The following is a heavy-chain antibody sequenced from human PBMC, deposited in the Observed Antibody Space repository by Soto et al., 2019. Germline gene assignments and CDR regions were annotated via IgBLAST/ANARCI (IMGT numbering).Heavy chain of an antibody. D-gene: IGHD3-16*01. CDR1: GFTFSSYS. CDR3: ASFGRPLN. J-gene: IGHJ4*02. Sequence: GGSLRLSCAASGFTFSSYSINWVRQAPGKGLEWVSSISASSTYIYYADSVKGRFTISRDNAKNSLYLQMNSLRAEDTAVYYCASFGRPLNWGQGTLVTVSS. CDR2: ISASSTYI. V-gene: IGHV3-21*01.